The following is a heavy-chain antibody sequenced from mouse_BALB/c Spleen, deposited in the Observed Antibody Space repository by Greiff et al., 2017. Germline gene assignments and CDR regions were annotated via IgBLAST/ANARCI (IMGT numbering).Heavy chain of an antibody. Sequence: VQLQQSGAELARPGASVKMSCKASGYTFTSYTMHWVKQRPGQGLEWIGYINPSSGYTNYNQKFKDKATLTADKSSSTAYMQLSSLTSEDSAVYYCAGYGSSSWYFDVWGAGTTVTVSS. J-gene: IGHJ1*01. CDR1: GYTFTSYT. CDR3: AGYGSSSWYFDV. V-gene: IGHV1-4*01. D-gene: IGHD1-1*01. CDR2: INPSSGYT.